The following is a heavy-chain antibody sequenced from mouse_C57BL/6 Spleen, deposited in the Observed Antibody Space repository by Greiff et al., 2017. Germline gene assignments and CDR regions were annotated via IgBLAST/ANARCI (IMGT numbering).Heavy chain of an antibody. CDR3: ARRLYGSSPHFDD. Sequence: VQLQQSGPELVKPGASVKISCKASGYTFTDYYMNWVKQSHGKSLEWIGDINPNNGGTSYNQKFKGKATLTVDKSSSTAYMALRSLTSEDSAVYYGARRLYGSSPHFDDWGKGTTLTVSS. J-gene: IGHJ2*01. D-gene: IGHD1-1*01. V-gene: IGHV1-26*01. CDR1: GYTFTDYY. CDR2: INPNNGGT.